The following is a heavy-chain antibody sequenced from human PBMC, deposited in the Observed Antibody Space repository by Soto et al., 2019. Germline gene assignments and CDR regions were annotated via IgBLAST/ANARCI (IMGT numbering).Heavy chain of an antibody. Sequence: GGSLRLSCVASGFSFSSYEMNWVRQAPGKGLEWISSISGSGFKEYYADSVKGRFTISRDNSKSTVYLELNNLSAEDTAVYHCAKNQGVELVPLATVDWFDPWGQGSVVTVS. CDR2: ISGSGFKE. CDR3: AKNQGVELVPLATVDWFDP. CDR1: GFSFSSYE. V-gene: IGHV3-23*01. D-gene: IGHD1-26*01. J-gene: IGHJ5*02.